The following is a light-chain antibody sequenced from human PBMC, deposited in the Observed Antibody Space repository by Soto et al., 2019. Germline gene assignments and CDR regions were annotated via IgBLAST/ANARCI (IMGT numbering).Light chain of an antibody. V-gene: IGKV3-15*01. CDR2: GAS. Sequence: EIVMTQSPATLSVSPGERATLSCRASQSIGRNLAWDQHKPGQAPRLLIYGASTGTTDIPTRFSASGSGTEFILTISSLQSEDFAVYYCQQYNNWPRSFGQGTKVEV. J-gene: IGKJ1*01. CDR3: QQYNNWPRS. CDR1: QSIGRN.